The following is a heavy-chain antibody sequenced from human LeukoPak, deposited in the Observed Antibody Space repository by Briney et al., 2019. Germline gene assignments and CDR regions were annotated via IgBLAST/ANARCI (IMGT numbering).Heavy chain of an antibody. Sequence: GASVKVSCKASGYTFTGYYIHWVRQAPGQGLEWMGWINPNRGGTNYAQKFQGRVTMTRDTSISTAYMELSRLTSDDTAVYNCARQLTSSGLDSWGQGTLVTVSS. J-gene: IGHJ4*02. CDR1: GYTFTGYY. V-gene: IGHV1-2*02. CDR3: ARQLTSSGLDS. CDR2: INPNRGGT. D-gene: IGHD6-19*01.